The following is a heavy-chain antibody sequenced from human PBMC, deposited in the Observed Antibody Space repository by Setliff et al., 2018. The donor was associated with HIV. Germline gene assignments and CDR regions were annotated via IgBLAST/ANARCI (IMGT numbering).Heavy chain of an antibody. CDR1: GASIGSSTYY. Sequence: SETLSLTCTVSGASIGSSTYYWGCIRQPPGKGLEWIGSIYYSGSTNYNPSLKSRVTISVDTSKKQFSLKLDSVTAADTAVYYCARGGFYSSDYYLLDYWGQGTLVTVSS. J-gene: IGHJ4*02. D-gene: IGHD6-19*01. CDR3: ARGGFYSSDYYLLDY. V-gene: IGHV4-39*07. CDR2: IYYSGST.